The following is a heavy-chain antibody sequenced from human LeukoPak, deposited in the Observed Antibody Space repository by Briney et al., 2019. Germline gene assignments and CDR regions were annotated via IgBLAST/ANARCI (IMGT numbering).Heavy chain of an antibody. D-gene: IGHD3-22*01. CDR1: GASIRSYY. V-gene: IGHV4-59*08. CDR3: ARSYDTNNRQRFDY. Sequence: PSETLSLTCTVSGASIRSYYWSWIRQPPGKGLEWIAYMYYSESPNYNPSLESRVSMSGDSSRNQFSLKLNSVTAADTAVYYCARSYDTNNRQRFDYWGQGILVTVSP. CDR2: MYYSESP. J-gene: IGHJ4*02.